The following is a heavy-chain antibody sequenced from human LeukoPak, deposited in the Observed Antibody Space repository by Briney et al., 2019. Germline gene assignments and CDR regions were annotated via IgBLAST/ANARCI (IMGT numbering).Heavy chain of an antibody. Sequence: ASVKVSCKASGYTFTSYDINWVRQATGQGLEWMGWMNPNSGNTGYAQKFQGRVTMTRNTSISTAYMELSSLRPEDTAVYYCAKAPPYGSGSYYNYYFDYWGQGTLVTVSS. CDR2: MNPNSGNT. J-gene: IGHJ4*02. V-gene: IGHV1-8*01. D-gene: IGHD3-10*01. CDR3: AKAPPYGSGSYYNYYFDY. CDR1: GYTFTSYD.